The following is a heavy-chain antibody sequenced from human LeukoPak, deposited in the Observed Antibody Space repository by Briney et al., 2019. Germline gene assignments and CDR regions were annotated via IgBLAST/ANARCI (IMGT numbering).Heavy chain of an antibody. CDR1: GGSISTNNW. D-gene: IGHD1-26*01. CDR3: ARAPLSGTYYTDAFDI. V-gene: IGHV4-4*02. J-gene: IGHJ3*02. CDR2: IHHSGST. Sequence: SETLSLTCAVSGGSISTNNWWTWVRQPPGKGLEWIGEIHHSGSTDYNPSLKSRVTISPDKSKNQFSLTLTSVTAADTAVYFCARAPLSGTYYTDAFDIWGQGTMITVSS.